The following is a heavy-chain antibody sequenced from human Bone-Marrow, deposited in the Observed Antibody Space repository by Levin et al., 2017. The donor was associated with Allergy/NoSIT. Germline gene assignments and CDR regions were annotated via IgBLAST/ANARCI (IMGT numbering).Heavy chain of an antibody. CDR1: GFTCSTCA. V-gene: IGHV1-58*02. D-gene: IGHD1-26*01. Sequence: ASVKVSCKTSGFTCSTCAIHWVRQTHEQRLEWMGWVAFGSGNTNYAQKFQGRLTITRDVSIGTAYMELSSLKSDDTAIYYCAADRLGGLDYWGQGALVTVSS. CDR2: VAFGSGNT. J-gene: IGHJ4*02. CDR3: AADRLGGLDY.